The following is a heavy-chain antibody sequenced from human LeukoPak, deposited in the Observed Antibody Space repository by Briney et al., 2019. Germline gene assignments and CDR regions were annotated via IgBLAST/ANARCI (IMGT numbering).Heavy chain of an antibody. Sequence: ASVKVSCTASGYTFTGYYMHWVRQAPGQGLEWMGRINPNSGGTNYAQKFQGRVTMTRDTSISTAYMELSRLRSDDTAVYYCARLDAYSSGSFDYWGQGTLVTVSS. J-gene: IGHJ4*02. V-gene: IGHV1-2*06. CDR3: ARLDAYSSGSFDY. CDR2: INPNSGGT. CDR1: GYTFTGYY. D-gene: IGHD6-19*01.